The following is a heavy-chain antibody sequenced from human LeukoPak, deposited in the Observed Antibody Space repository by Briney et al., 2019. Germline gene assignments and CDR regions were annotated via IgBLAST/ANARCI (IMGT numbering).Heavy chain of an antibody. D-gene: IGHD4-17*01. J-gene: IGHJ4*02. V-gene: IGHV1-2*06. CDR2: ISPNSGGT. CDR1: GGTFTDYY. Sequence: ASVKVSCKASGGTFTDYYVHWVRQAPGQGLEWMGRISPNSGGTNYAQKFRGRLTVTRDTSISTAYMELSSLRSDDTAVYYCAKNRAGDYADYWGQGTLVTVSS. CDR3: AKNRAGDYADY.